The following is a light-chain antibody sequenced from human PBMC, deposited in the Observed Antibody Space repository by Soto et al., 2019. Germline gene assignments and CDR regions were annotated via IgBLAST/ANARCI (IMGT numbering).Light chain of an antibody. CDR1: KLGNKY. CDR2: QDN. CDR3: QAWDSRSYVV. J-gene: IGLJ2*01. V-gene: IGLV3-1*01. Sequence: SYELTQPPSVSVSPGQTAIITCSGEKLGNKYACWYQQKPGQSPVLVIYQDNKRPSGIPERFSGSNSGNTATLTISGTQAMDEADYYCQAWDSRSYVVFGGGTKLTVL.